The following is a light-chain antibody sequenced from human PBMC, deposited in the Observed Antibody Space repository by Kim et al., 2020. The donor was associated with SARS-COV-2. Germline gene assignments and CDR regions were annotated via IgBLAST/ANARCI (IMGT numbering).Light chain of an antibody. CDR2: KTS. CDR1: QSISSW. J-gene: IGKJ2*03. V-gene: IGKV1-5*03. CDR3: QQYNSYSPYS. Sequence: ASVGDRVTITCRASQSISSWLAWYQQKPGKAPKLLIYKTSSLESGVPSRFSSSGSGTEFTLTISSLQPDDFATYYCQQYNSYSPYSFGQGTKLEI.